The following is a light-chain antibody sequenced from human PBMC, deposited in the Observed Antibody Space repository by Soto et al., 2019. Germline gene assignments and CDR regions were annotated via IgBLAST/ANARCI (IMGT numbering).Light chain of an antibody. Sequence: EIVLSQSPATLSLSLVERATLSCGASQSVSSYLAWYQQKPGQAPRLLIYDASNRATGIRARFSGSGSGTDFTLTISSLEPEDFAVYYCQQRSNWPPITFGQGTRLEIK. J-gene: IGKJ5*01. V-gene: IGKV3-11*01. CDR3: QQRSNWPPIT. CDR1: QSVSSY. CDR2: DAS.